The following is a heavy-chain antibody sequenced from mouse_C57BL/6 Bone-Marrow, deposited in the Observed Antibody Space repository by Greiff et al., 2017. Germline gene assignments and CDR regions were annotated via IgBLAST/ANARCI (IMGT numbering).Heavy chain of an antibody. Sequence: EVQLQQSGPELVKPGASVKISCTASGFSFTGYYMNWVQQSPEKSLEWIGEINPSSGGTSYNQKFKANATLTVDKSSSTAYMQLKSLTSEDSAVYYCARDNWLRWFAYWGQGTLVTVSA. CDR2: INPSSGGT. D-gene: IGHD2-2*01. V-gene: IGHV1-42*01. J-gene: IGHJ3*01. CDR3: ARDNWLRWFAY. CDR1: GFSFTGYY.